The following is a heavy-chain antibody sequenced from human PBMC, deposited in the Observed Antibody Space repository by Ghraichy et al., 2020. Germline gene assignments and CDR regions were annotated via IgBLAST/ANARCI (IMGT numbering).Heavy chain of an antibody. J-gene: IGHJ4*02. Sequence: GESLRLSCTASRFTFSRYWMHWVRQAPGKGLAWVSRINSDGSSTTYADSVKGRFTISRDNAKNTLYLQMNSLRAEDTAVYYCAREGDYDFWSGYLDYWGQGTLVTVSS. V-gene: IGHV3-74*01. CDR2: INSDGSST. CDR3: AREGDYDFWSGYLDY. D-gene: IGHD3-3*01. CDR1: RFTFSRYW.